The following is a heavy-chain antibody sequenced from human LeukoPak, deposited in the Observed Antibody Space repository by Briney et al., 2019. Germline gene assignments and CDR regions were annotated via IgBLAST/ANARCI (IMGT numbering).Heavy chain of an antibody. CDR1: SGSFSDYC. CDR2: IYSGGSA. D-gene: IGHD3-22*01. Sequence: SETLSLTCAVYSGSFSDYCWSWIRQPPGRGLEWIGEIYSGGSANYNPSLKSRLAISVDTSKSQFSQRLSSLTAADTAVYFCARGVVDYSTRSGYFSHWGQGTLVAVSS. V-gene: IGHV4-34*01. J-gene: IGHJ4*02. CDR3: ARGVVDYSTRSGYFSH.